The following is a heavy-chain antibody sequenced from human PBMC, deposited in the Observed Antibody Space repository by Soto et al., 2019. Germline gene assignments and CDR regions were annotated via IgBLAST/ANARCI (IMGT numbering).Heavy chain of an antibody. V-gene: IGHV3-48*02. CDR3: ARGYVWGNYRNYYDSSSYPDAFDI. CDR1: GFTFNNYS. D-gene: IGHD3-22*01. CDR2: ISASIGTI. Sequence: GGSLRLSCAASGFTFNNYSLNWVRQAPGKGLQWVSYISASIGTIYYADSVKGRFTISRDNAKNSLYLQMNSLRDGDTAVYYCARGYVWGNYRNYYDSSSYPDAFDIWGQGTMVTVSS. J-gene: IGHJ3*02.